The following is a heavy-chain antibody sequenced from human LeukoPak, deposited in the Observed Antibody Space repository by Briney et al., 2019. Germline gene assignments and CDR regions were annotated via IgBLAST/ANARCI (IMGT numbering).Heavy chain of an antibody. V-gene: IGHV1-2*02. J-gene: IGHJ4*02. CDR2: INPNSGGT. Sequence: ASVKVSCKASGYTFTGYYMHWVRQAPGQGLEWMGWINPNSGGTNYAQKFQGRVTMTRDTSISTAYMELSRLRSDDTAVYYCARERVYRNYVENYFDYWGQGTLVTVSS. CDR1: GYTFTGYY. D-gene: IGHD4-11*01. CDR3: ARERVYRNYVENYFDY.